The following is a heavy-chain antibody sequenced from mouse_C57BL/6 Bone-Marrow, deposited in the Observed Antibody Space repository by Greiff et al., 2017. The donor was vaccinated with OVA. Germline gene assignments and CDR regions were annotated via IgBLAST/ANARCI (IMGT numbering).Heavy chain of an antibody. CDR3: AIITTVVADYYAMDY. J-gene: IGHJ4*01. V-gene: IGHV5-17*01. Sequence: EVQLVESGGGLVKPGGSLKLSCAASGFTFSDYGMHWVRQAPEKGLEWVAYISSGSSTIYYADTVKGRFTISRDNAKNTQFLQMTSLRSEDTAMYYCAIITTVVADYYAMDYWGQGTSVTVSS. D-gene: IGHD1-1*01. CDR1: GFTFSDYG. CDR2: ISSGSSTI.